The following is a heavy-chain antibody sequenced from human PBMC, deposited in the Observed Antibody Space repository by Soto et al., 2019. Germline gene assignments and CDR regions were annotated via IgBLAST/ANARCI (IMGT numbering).Heavy chain of an antibody. CDR3: ARDQSWHVLLWWCAP. J-gene: IGHJ5*02. CDR2: IYPGSVNI. D-gene: IGHD2-15*01. Sequence: QVQLVQSGAEVKKPGASVKLSCKAIGYSLTSHYMHWVRQAPGQGLEWMGTIYPGSVNIAYAQKFKGRVSMTKDTSTSAVYMEWNSLTSEATAGHYCARDQSWHVLLWWCAPWGQGTLVTVSS. CDR1: GYSLTSHY. V-gene: IGHV1-46*03.